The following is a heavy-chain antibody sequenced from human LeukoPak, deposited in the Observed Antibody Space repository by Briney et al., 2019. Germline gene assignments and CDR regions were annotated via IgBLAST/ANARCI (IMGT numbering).Heavy chain of an antibody. CDR1: GGSFSGYY. CDR2: IDHSGST. Sequence: SETLSLTCAVYGGSFSGYYWSWIRQPPGKGLEWIGEIDHSGSTNYNPSLKSRGTISVDTSKNQFSLKLSSVTAADTAVYYCARTPTVAGFDYWGQGTLVTVSS. D-gene: IGHD6-19*01. CDR3: ARTPTVAGFDY. V-gene: IGHV4-34*01. J-gene: IGHJ4*02.